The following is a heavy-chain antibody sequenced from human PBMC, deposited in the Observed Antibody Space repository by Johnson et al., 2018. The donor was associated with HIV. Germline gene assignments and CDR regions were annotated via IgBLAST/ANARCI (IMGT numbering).Heavy chain of an antibody. CDR3: TPAELGWTGLGAFDI. CDR1: RLPVSGYY. D-gene: IGHD3/OR15-3a*01. CDR2: INSGGDT. J-gene: IGHJ3*02. Sequence: VQLVESGGGLVQPGGSLRLSCAASRLPVSGYYMTWVRQGPGKGLEWVSVINSGGDTYYADSVTGRFTISRDNSKNTLYLQMNSLRAEDTAVYYCTPAELGWTGLGAFDIWGQGTMVTVSS. V-gene: IGHV3-66*01.